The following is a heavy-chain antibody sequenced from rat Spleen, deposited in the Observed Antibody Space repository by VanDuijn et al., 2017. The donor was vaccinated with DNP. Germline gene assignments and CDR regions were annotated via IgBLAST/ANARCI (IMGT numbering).Heavy chain of an antibody. CDR1: GFSLSNYG. D-gene: IGHD1-11*01. CDR3: VRGNNGGYDY. V-gene: IGHV2-4*01. J-gene: IGHJ2*01. CDR2: IWSGGGT. Sequence: QVQLRESGPGLVQPSRTLSLTCTVSGFSLSNYGVTWVRQPPGKGLAWIAAIWSGGGTDYNSALRSRLRISRDTSKSQVFLEMNSLQSEDMATYYCVRGNNGGYDYWGQGVMVTVSP.